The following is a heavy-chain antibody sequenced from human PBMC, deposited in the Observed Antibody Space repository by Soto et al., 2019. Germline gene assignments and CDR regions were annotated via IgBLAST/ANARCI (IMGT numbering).Heavy chain of an antibody. J-gene: IGHJ4*02. CDR3: ARDKGYSSGPLDY. CDR2: IYHSGST. V-gene: IGHV4-4*02. D-gene: IGHD6-19*01. CDR1: GGSISGSNW. Sequence: PSETLSLTCAVSGGSISGSNWWSWVRQPPGRGLEWIGEIYHSGSTNYNPSLKSRVTISVDKSKNQFSLKLTSVTAADTAVYYCARDKGYSSGPLDYWGQGTLVTVSS.